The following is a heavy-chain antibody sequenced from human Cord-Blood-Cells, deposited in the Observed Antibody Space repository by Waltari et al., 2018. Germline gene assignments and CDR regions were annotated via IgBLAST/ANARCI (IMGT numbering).Heavy chain of an antibody. CDR2: RSDDGSNK. J-gene: IGHJ4*02. D-gene: IGHD5-12*01. Sequence: QVQLVESGGGVVQPGRSLRLSCAASGFTFSSYAMHWVRQAPGKGLEWVAVRSDDGSNKYYADSVKSRFTISRDNSKNTLYLQMNSLRAEDTAVYYCARVGDGYNPVDYWGQGTLVTVSS. CDR3: ARVGDGYNPVDY. CDR1: GFTFSSYA. V-gene: IGHV3-30-3*01.